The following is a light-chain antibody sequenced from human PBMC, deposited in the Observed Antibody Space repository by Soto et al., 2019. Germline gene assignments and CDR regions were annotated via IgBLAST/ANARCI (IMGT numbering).Light chain of an antibody. Sequence: QSVLTQPASVSGSPGQSITISCTGTSSDVGGYKYVSWYQQHPGKAPKLMIYDIRNRPSGVSNRFSGSKSGNTASLTISGLQAEDEADSYCSSYTSSSTRAFGTGTKLTVL. V-gene: IGLV2-14*03. CDR2: DIR. CDR3: SSYTSSSTRA. CDR1: SSDVGGYKY. J-gene: IGLJ1*01.